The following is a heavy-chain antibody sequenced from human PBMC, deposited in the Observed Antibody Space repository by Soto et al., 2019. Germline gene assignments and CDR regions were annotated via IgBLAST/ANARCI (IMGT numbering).Heavy chain of an antibody. V-gene: IGHV1-2*02. Sequence: ASVKVSSKASGYTSTGYYMHWVRQAPGQGLEWMGWINPNSGGTNYAQKFQGRVTMTRDTSISTAYMELSRLRSDDTAVYYCARDRSSWQENWCGPLLQVTLVTVSS. D-gene: IGHD6-13*01. CDR3: ARDRSSWQENWCGP. CDR1: GYTSTGYY. J-gene: IGHJ5*02. CDR2: INPNSGGT.